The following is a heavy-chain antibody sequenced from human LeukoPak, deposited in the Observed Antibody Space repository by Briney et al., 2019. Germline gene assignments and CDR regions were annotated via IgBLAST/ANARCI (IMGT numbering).Heavy chain of an antibody. Sequence: PGGSLRLSCAASGFTFRNYWMSWVRQVPGKGLEWVVNINEGGNEKNYVDSVEGRFTASRDNAQNPLYLQMNSLRVEDTAVYYCARHPNSNWDYWGQGTLVTVSS. J-gene: IGHJ4*02. CDR3: ARHPNSNWDY. D-gene: IGHD6-13*01. V-gene: IGHV3-7*03. CDR1: GFTFRNYW. CDR2: INEGGNEK.